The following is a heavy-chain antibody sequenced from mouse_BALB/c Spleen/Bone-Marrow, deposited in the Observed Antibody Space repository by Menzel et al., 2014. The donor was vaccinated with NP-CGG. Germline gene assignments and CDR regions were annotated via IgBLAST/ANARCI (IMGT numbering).Heavy chain of an antibody. CDR2: IRNKANGCTT. CDR1: GFTFTDYY. CDR3: ARDTVITTHWYFDV. J-gene: IGHJ1*01. D-gene: IGHD2-4*01. V-gene: IGHV7-3*02. Sequence: EVQLVESGGGLGQPGGSLRLSCATSGFTFTDYYMSWVRQPPGKALEWLGFIRNKANGCTTEYSASVKGRFTISRDNSQGILYLQMNTLRAEDSATYYCARDTVITTHWYFDVWGAGTTVTVSS.